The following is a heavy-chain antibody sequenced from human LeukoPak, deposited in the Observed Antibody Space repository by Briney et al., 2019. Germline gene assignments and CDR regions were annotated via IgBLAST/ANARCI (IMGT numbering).Heavy chain of an antibody. CDR2: ISSSSSYI. J-gene: IGHJ4*02. V-gene: IGHV3-21*01. D-gene: IGHD1-26*01. CDR1: GFTFSSYS. CDR3: ASYLVVGATHDY. Sequence: GGSLRLSCAASGFTFSSYSMNWVRQAPGKGLEWVSSISSSSSYIYYADSVKGRFTISRDNAKNSLYLQMNSQRAEDTAVYYCASYLVVGATHDYWGQGTLVTVSS.